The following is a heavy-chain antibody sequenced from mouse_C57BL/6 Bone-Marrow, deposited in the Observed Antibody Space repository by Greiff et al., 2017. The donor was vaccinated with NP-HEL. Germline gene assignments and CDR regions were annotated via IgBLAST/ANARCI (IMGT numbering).Heavy chain of an antibody. CDR3: ARAYFSIPAWFAY. Sequence: VQLKQSGPELVKPGASVKISCKASGYSFTDYNMNWVKQSNGKRLEWIGVINPNYGTTSYNQKFKGKATLPVDQSSSTAYMQLNILSSEDSAVYYCARAYFSIPAWFAYWGQGTLVTVSA. D-gene: IGHD2-5*01. CDR2: INPNYGTT. CDR1: GYSFTDYN. J-gene: IGHJ3*01. V-gene: IGHV1-39*01.